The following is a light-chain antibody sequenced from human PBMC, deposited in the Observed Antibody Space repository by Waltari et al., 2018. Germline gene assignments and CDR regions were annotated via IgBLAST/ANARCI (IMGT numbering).Light chain of an antibody. J-gene: IGLJ3*02. CDR3: YSTDSGGDHRGV. CDR2: EDN. CDR1: ALPTKP. V-gene: IGLV3-10*01. Sequence: SSELTQPPAVSVSPGQTARITSSGSALPTKPAYAYHQKSGQVPLLVIYEDNRRTTGIHERFSGSSSGTKATLTITGAQADDEGDYYCYSTDSGGDHRGVFGGGTRLTVL.